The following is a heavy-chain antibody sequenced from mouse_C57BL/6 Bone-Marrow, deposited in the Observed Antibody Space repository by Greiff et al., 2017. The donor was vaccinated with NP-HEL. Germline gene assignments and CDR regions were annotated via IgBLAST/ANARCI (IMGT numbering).Heavy chain of an antibody. Sequence: EVKLMESGGGLVKPGGSLKLSCAASGFTFSSYTMSWVRQTPEKRLEWVATISGGGGNTYYPDSVKGRFTISRDNAKNTLYLQMSSLRSEDTALYYCARHGTGTSWFAYWGQGTLVTVSA. CDR3: ARHGTGTSWFAY. V-gene: IGHV5-9*01. CDR1: GFTFSSYT. CDR2: ISGGGGNT. D-gene: IGHD4-1*01. J-gene: IGHJ3*01.